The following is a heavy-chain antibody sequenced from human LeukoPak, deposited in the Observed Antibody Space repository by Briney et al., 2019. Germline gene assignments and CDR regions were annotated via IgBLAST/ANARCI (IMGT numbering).Heavy chain of an antibody. CDR2: IIPIFGTA. D-gene: IGHD2-2*01. Sequence: SVKVSCKASGGTFSSYAISWVRQAPGQGLEWMGRIIPIFGTANYAQKFQGRVTITTDESTSTAYMELSSLRSEDTAVYYCARGLSSTSLETPGYYYYMDVWGKGTTVTVSS. CDR1: GGTFSSYA. J-gene: IGHJ6*03. V-gene: IGHV1-69*05. CDR3: ARGLSSTSLETPGYYYYMDV.